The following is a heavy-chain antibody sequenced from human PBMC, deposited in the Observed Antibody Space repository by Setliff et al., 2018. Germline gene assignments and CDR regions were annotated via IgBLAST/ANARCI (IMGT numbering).Heavy chain of an antibody. CDR3: ARAGLAAAGRKGVFDH. J-gene: IGHJ4*02. Sequence: ASVKVSCKASGYAFTSYYMYWVRQAPGQGLEWMGTINTGGGSASIVDQFQGRVTMTRDTSTSTVYMELNSLTSDDTAVYYCARAGLAAAGRKGVFDHWGQGTLVTVSS. CDR1: GYAFTSYY. V-gene: IGHV1-46*01. D-gene: IGHD6-25*01. CDR2: INTGGGSA.